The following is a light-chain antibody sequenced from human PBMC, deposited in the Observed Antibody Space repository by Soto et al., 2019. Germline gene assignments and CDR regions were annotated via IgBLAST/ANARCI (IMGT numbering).Light chain of an antibody. V-gene: IGKV1-27*01. CDR1: QGISNY. J-gene: IGKJ1*01. Sequence: DIQMTQSPSSLSASVGDRVTITCRASQGISNYLPWYQQKPGKVPKLQIYAASTLQSGVPSRFSGSGSRTDFTLTISSLQPEDVATYYCQKYNSAPRTFGQGTKVEIK. CDR2: AAS. CDR3: QKYNSAPRT.